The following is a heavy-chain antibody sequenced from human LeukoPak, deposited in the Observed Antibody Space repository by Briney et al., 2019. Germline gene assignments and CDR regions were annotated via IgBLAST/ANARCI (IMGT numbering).Heavy chain of an antibody. Sequence: PGGSLRLSCAASGFTFDLYAMHWVRQAPGRGLEWVAVMSYDGSNNYYADSVKGRFTISRDNSQNTLHLQMSSLRVADTAVYYCARDQVQLCSSGSCYVIDNWGPGTLVAVSS. CDR3: ARDQVQLCSSGSCYVIDN. J-gene: IGHJ4*02. CDR1: GFTFDLYA. CDR2: MSYDGSNN. D-gene: IGHD2-15*01. V-gene: IGHV3-30*04.